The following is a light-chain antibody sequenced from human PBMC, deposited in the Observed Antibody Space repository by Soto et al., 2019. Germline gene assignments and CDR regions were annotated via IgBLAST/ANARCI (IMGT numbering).Light chain of an antibody. CDR1: NSNIGTYT. CDR3: AAWDDSLNGWV. V-gene: IGLV1-44*01. Sequence: QSVLTQPPSASGAPGQRVTISCSGRNSNIGTYTVNWYQQLPGTAPKLLIYSSDQRPSGVPDRFSGSKSGTSAFLAISGLQSGDEADYYCAAWDDSLNGWVFGGGTKLTVL. CDR2: SSD. J-gene: IGLJ3*02.